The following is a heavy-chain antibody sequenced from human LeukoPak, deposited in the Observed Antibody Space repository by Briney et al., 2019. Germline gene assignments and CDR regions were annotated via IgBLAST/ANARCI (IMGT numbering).Heavy chain of an antibody. D-gene: IGHD1-1*01. CDR3: ARETADLGRSLDY. V-gene: IGHV4-59*12. CDR2: IYYSGST. CDR1: GGSISSYY. J-gene: IGHJ4*02. Sequence: SETLSLTCTVSGGSISSYYWSWIRQPPGKGLEWIGYIYYSGSTNYNPSLKSRVTISVDTSKNQFSLKLSSVTAADTAVYYCARETADLGRSLDYWGQGTLVTVSS.